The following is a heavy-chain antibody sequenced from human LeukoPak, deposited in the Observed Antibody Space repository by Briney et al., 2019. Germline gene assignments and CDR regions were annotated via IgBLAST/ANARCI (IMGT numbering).Heavy chain of an antibody. CDR2: INSDGINT. J-gene: IGHJ4*02. D-gene: IGHD3-22*01. V-gene: IGHV3-74*01. Sequence: GGSLRLSCAASGFTFSNYWMHWVRQAPGKGLVWVSRINSDGINTSYADSVKGRFTISSDNARDSVFLQMNSLRAEDTAVYYCARALYDSSGYYFDYWGQGTLVTVSS. CDR3: ARALYDSSGYYFDY. CDR1: GFTFSNYW.